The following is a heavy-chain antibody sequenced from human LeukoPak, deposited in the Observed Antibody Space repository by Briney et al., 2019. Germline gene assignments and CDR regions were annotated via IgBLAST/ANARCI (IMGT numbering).Heavy chain of an antibody. CDR1: GFTFDDYA. V-gene: IGHV3-9*01. J-gene: IGHJ4*02. Sequence: GGSLRLSCAASGFTFDDYAMHWVRQAPGKGLEWASGISWNSGSIGYADSVKGRFTISRDNAKNSLYLQMNSLRAEDTALYYCAKGGITMIYYPLDYWGQGTLVTVSS. CDR2: ISWNSGSI. D-gene: IGHD3-22*01. CDR3: AKGGITMIYYPLDY.